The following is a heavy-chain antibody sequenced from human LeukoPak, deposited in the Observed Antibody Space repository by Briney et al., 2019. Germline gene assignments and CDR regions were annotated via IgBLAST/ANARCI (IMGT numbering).Heavy chain of an antibody. Sequence: SETLSLTCAVYGGSFSGSYWSWIRQPPGMGLEWIEELNHSGNTNYNPSLKSRVTISVDTSKKQFSLKLSSVTATDTAVYFCARISVADAFDIWGQGTMVTVSS. CDR2: LNHSGNT. D-gene: IGHD6-19*01. V-gene: IGHV4-34*01. CDR3: ARISVADAFDI. J-gene: IGHJ3*02. CDR1: GGSFSGSY.